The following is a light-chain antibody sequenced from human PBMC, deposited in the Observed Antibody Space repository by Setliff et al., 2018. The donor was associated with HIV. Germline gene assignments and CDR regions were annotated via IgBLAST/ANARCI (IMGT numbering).Light chain of an antibody. Sequence: QSVLTQPRSVSGSPGQSVTISCTGTSSVVGASNSVSWYQHHPGKAPKVIIYDVSDRPSGVPDRFSGSKSGNTASLTISGLQAEDEADYYCCPHAGSYPSLYVFGTGTKVTVL. CDR3: CPHAGSYPSLYV. J-gene: IGLJ1*01. CDR2: DVS. CDR1: SSVVGASNS. V-gene: IGLV2-11*01.